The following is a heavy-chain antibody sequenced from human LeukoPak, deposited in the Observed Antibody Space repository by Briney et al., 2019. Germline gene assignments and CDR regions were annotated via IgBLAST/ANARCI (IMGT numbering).Heavy chain of an antibody. V-gene: IGHV4-59*01. CDR2: IYYSGST. CDR3: ARDVGSSGGPYFDY. D-gene: IGHD6-19*01. Sequence: SETLSLTCTVSGGSISSYYWSWIRQPPGKGLEWIGYIYYSGSTNYNPSLKSRVTISVDTSRNQFSLKLSSVTAADTAMYYCARDVGSSGGPYFDYWAREPWSPSPQ. CDR1: GGSISSYY. J-gene: IGHJ4*02.